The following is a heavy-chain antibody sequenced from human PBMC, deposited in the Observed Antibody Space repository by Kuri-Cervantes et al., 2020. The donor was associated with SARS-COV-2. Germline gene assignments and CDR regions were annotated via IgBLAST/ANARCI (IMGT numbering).Heavy chain of an antibody. D-gene: IGHD3-22*01. V-gene: IGHV3-23*01. J-gene: IGHJ4*02. CDR1: GFTFSSYA. CDR3: ARARPGPEDSSGYYRLFDY. CDR2: ISGSGGST. Sequence: GGSLRLSCAASGFTFSSYAMHWVRQAPGKGLEWVSAISGSGGSTYYADSVKGRFTISRDNSKNTLYLQMNSLRAEDTAVYYCARARPGPEDSSGYYRLFDYWGQGTLVTVSS.